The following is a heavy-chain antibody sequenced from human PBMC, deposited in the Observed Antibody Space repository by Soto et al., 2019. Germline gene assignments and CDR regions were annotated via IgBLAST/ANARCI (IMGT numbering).Heavy chain of an antibody. CDR3: ARLGPSPRGYYGMDV. J-gene: IGHJ6*02. D-gene: IGHD3-10*01. V-gene: IGHV5-51*01. CDR2: IYPGDSDT. Sequence: GESLKISCKGSGYSFTSYWIGWVRQMPGKGLEWMGIIYPGDSDTRYSPSLQGQVTISADKSISTAYLQWSSLKASDTAMYYCARLGPSPRGYYGMDVWGQGTTVTVSS. CDR1: GYSFTSYW.